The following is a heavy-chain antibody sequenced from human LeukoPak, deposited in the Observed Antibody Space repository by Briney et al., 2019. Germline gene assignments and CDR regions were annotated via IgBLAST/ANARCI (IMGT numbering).Heavy chain of an antibody. D-gene: IGHD2/OR15-2a*01. CDR2: IQNNDIY. CDR3: VSILDYCSVLTCPAWGT. Sequence: PSETLSLTCSVSGGSITRNGYYWGWIRQPPGKGLEWLGHIQNNDIYYYNPSLKSRISMSVDMSKNQISLNVRSVTAADTAVYYCVSILDYCSVLTCPAWGTWGQATQVTVSS. CDR1: GGSITRNGYY. J-gene: IGHJ5*02. V-gene: IGHV4-39*01.